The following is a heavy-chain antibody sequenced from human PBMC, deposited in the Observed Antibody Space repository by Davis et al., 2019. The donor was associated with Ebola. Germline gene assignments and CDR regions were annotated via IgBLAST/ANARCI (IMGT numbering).Heavy chain of an antibody. CDR2: ISYDGDER. D-gene: IGHD3-10*01. Sequence: PGGSLRLSCAASGFTFSTHALHWVRQAPGKGLDWVAVISYDGDERYYADSVMGRFTISRDNSKNTLYLEMNSLRAEDTAVYYCARDGVLLFGELQFDYWGQGTLVAVSS. J-gene: IGHJ4*02. V-gene: IGHV3-30*04. CDR1: GFTFSTHA. CDR3: ARDGVLLFGELQFDY.